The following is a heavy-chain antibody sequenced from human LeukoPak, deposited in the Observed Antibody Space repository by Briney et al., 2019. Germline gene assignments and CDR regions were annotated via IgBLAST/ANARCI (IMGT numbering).Heavy chain of an antibody. V-gene: IGHV4-59*01. CDR3: ARDSAVSGYYYYGMDV. CDR2: IYYSGRV. D-gene: IGHD6-19*01. Sequence: SETLSLTCTVSGGSISSYYWSWIRQPPGKGLEWIGYIYYSGRVNYNPSLKGRVTISVDTSKNQFSLKLSSVTTADTAVYYCARDSAVSGYYYYGMDVWGQGTTVTVSS. J-gene: IGHJ6*02. CDR1: GGSISSYY.